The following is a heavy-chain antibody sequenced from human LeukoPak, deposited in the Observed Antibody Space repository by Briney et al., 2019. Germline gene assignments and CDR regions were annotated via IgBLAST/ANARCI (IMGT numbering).Heavy chain of an antibody. CDR2: ISAYNGNT. D-gene: IGHD7-27*01. V-gene: IGHV1-18*01. J-gene: IGHJ4*02. Sequence: ASVKVSCKASGYTFTSYGISWVRQAPGQGLEWMGWISAYNGNTNYAQKLQGRVTMTTDTSTSTAYMELRSLRSEDTAVYYCARSIGTGDALYYFDYWGQGTLVTVSS. CDR3: ARSIGTGDALYYFDY. CDR1: GYTFTSYG.